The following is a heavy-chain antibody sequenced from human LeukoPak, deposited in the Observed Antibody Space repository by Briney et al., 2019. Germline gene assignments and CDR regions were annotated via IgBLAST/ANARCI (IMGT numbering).Heavy chain of an antibody. CDR1: GGSVTGGGYY. Sequence: PSETLSLTCSVSGGSVTGGGYYWSWIRQHPGKGLEWIGFASYSGGTYYNPSLMSRITISVDRSQNQFSLRMRDVTAADTAVYYCARGNYDILTGWSPFDYWGQGTLVTVSS. J-gene: IGHJ4*02. V-gene: IGHV4-31*03. CDR2: ASYSGGT. D-gene: IGHD3-9*01. CDR3: ARGNYDILTGWSPFDY.